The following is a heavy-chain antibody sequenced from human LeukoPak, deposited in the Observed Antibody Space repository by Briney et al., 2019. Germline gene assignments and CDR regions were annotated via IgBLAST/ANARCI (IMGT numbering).Heavy chain of an antibody. CDR3: TRHPRIIAGNPYFDY. CDR1: GVSISSYY. D-gene: IGHD6-13*01. CDR2: IYYTGDT. Sequence: SETLSLTCTVSGVSISSYYWNWTRQAPGKGLEWIGYIYYTGDTDFNPSLKSRVTISLDTSKNQFSLKLTSVTAADTAVYYCTRHPRIIAGNPYFDYWGQGTVVTVSS. J-gene: IGHJ4*02. V-gene: IGHV4-59*08.